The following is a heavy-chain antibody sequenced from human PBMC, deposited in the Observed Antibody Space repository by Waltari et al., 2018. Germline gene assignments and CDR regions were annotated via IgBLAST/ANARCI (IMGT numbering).Heavy chain of an antibody. Sequence: EVQLVESGGGLVQPGRSLRLSCAASGFSFDDYAMHWVRQAPGKGLEWVSWISWKSGSTAYADSVEGRFTISRDNAKNSLYLQMHSLRPEDTALYYCVKDRGLYSSSSGLDYWGQGTLVTVSS. D-gene: IGHD6-6*01. V-gene: IGHV3-9*01. CDR2: ISWKSGST. J-gene: IGHJ4*02. CDR3: VKDRGLYSSSSGLDY. CDR1: GFSFDDYA.